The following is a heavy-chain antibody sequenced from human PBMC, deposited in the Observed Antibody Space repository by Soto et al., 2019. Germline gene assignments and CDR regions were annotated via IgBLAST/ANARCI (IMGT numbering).Heavy chain of an antibody. J-gene: IGHJ4*02. CDR1: GFTFSTYN. CDR3: AREDIDGSHSED. CDR2: IRSGGTAK. D-gene: IGHD1-26*01. V-gene: IGHV3-48*02. Sequence: GGSLRLSCAASGFTFSTYNMNWVRQAPGKGLEWLSFIRSGGTAKYYADSVKGRFTISRDNAKNSLYLQMNSLREEDTAVYYCAREDIDGSHSEDWGQGNLFTVAS.